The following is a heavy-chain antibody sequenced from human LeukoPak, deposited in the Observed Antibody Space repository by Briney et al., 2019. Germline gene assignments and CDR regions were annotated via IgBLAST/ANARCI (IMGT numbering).Heavy chain of an antibody. CDR2: LHPNNGAT. J-gene: IGHJ4*02. D-gene: IGHD3-10*01. CDR1: GYTFTGSGWY. Sequence: GDSVKVSCKASGYTFTGSGWYLCWLRQASGQGLECVVWLHPNNGATGYAQKFQGRVAMTTDTSISTAYMELSRLRPDDTAIYYCARDGPAQMVDFDYWGQGTLVTVSS. CDR3: ARDGPAQMVDFDY. V-gene: IGHV1-2*02.